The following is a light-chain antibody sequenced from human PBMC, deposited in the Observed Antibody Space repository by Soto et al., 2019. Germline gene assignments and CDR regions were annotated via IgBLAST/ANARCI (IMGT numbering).Light chain of an antibody. CDR3: QSYDSSLSAL. V-gene: IGLV1-40*01. CDR1: SSNIGAGYD. CDR2: GNS. J-gene: IGLJ3*02. Sequence: QSVLTQPPSVSGAPGQRVTISCTGSSSNIGAGYDVHWYQQLPGTAPKLLIYGNSNRPSGVPDRFSGSKSGTSASLAITGLQAEDEADYYCQSYDSSLSALFGGGXKLTVL.